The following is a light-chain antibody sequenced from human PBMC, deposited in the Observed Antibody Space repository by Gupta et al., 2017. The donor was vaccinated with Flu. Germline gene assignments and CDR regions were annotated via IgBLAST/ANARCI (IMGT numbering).Light chain of an antibody. J-gene: IGKJ1*01. CDR3: QQRSNWPPWT. CDR1: QSVSSY. Sequence: EIVFSQSPAPPSLSPGERATLSCRASQSVSSYLAWYQQKPGQAPRLLIYDASNRATGIPARFSGSGSGTDFTLTISSLEPEDFAVYYCQQRSNWPPWTFGQGTKVEIK. V-gene: IGKV3-11*01. CDR2: DAS.